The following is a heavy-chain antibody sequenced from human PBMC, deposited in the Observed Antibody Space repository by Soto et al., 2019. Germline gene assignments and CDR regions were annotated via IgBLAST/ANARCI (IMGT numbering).Heavy chain of an antibody. CDR1: GYTFTSYD. Sequence: GASVKVSCKASGYTFTSYDINWVRQATGQGLEWMGWMNPNSGNTGYAQKFQGRVTMTRDTSTSTVYLELSSLRSEDTAVYYCARDWVQNYYGSGSYYNVYYYYYMDVWGKGTTVTVSS. CDR2: MNPNSGNT. CDR3: ARDWVQNYYGSGSYYNVYYYYYMDV. D-gene: IGHD3-10*01. J-gene: IGHJ6*03. V-gene: IGHV1-8*01.